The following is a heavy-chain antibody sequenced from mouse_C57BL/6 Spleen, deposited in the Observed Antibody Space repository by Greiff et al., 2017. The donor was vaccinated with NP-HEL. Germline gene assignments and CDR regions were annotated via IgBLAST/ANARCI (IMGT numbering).Heavy chain of an antibody. V-gene: IGHV1-15*01. Sequence: VQLQQSGAELVRPGASVTLSCKASGYTFTDYVMHWVKQTPVHGLEWIGAIDPETGGTAYNQKFKGKAILTADKSSSTAYMELRSLTSEDSSIYYCTRAYYGNYAWFAYWGQGTLVTVSA. CDR2: IDPETGGT. CDR3: TRAYYGNYAWFAY. D-gene: IGHD2-10*01. CDR1: GYTFTDYV. J-gene: IGHJ3*01.